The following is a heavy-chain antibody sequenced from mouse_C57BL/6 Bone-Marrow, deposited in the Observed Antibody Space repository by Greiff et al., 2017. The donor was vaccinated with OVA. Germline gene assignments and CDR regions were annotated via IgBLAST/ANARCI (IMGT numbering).Heavy chain of an antibody. J-gene: IGHJ4*01. CDR3: ARQRLYAMDY. V-gene: IGHV1-81*01. Sequence: QVQLQQSGAELARPGASVKLSCKASSYTFTSYGISWVKQRTGQGLEWIGEIYPRSGNTYYNEKFKGKATLTADKSSSTAYMELRSLTSEDSAVYFCARQRLYAMDYWGQGTSVTVSS. CDR2: IYPRSGNT. CDR1: SYTFTSYG. D-gene: IGHD1-2*01.